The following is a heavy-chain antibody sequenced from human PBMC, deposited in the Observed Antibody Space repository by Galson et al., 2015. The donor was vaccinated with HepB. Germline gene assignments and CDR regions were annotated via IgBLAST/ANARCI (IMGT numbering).Heavy chain of an antibody. D-gene: IGHD3-10*01. J-gene: IGHJ4*02. CDR2: ISSNGGST. CDR1: GFTFSSYA. V-gene: IGHV3-64D*06. Sequence: SLRLSCAASGFTFSSYAMHWVRQAPGKGLEYVSAISSNGGSTYYADSVKGRFTISRDNSKNTLYLQMSSLRAEDTAVYYCVKMGVGGSGSYYFDYWGQGTLVIVSS. CDR3: VKMGVGGSGSYYFDY.